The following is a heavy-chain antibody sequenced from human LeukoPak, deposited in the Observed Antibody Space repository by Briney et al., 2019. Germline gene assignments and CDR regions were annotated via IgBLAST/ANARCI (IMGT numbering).Heavy chain of an antibody. CDR1: GYSFTTYW. Sequence: GESLKISCKGSGYSFTTYWIGWVRQMPGKGLEWMGIIYPGDSDTRYSPSFQGQVNISADKSIRTAYLQWSSLKASDTAMYYCARLPRRHSSGWVDYWGQGTLVTVSS. CDR2: IYPGDSDT. CDR3: ARLPRRHSSGWVDY. V-gene: IGHV5-51*01. D-gene: IGHD6-19*01. J-gene: IGHJ4*02.